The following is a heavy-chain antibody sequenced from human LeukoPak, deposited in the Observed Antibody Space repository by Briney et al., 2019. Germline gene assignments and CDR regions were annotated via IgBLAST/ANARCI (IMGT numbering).Heavy chain of an antibody. Sequence: PSETLSLTCTVSGGSISSYYWSWIRQPPGKGLEWIGYIYYSGSTNYNPSLKSRVTISVDTSKNQFSLKLSSVTAADTAVYYCARRTTVTTLGYYYYYMDVWGKGTTVTVSS. V-gene: IGHV4-59*01. CDR1: GGSISSYY. CDR3: ARRTTVTTLGYYYYYMDV. J-gene: IGHJ6*03. D-gene: IGHD4-11*01. CDR2: IYYSGST.